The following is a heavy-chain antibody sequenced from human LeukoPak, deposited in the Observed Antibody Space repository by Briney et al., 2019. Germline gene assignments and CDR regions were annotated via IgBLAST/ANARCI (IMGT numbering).Heavy chain of an antibody. J-gene: IGHJ3*01. V-gene: IGHV3-23*01. Sequence: GGSLRLSCAASGFNFRDAAMTWVRQAQGKGMEWVSLISFSGDHSYYADSVKGRFTISRDNSKNTLSLQMNSLRVEDTAIYYWAKDIQLSTWGLGTMVTVSS. CDR1: GFNFRDAA. CDR3: AKDIQLST. CDR2: ISFSGDHS. D-gene: IGHD5-24*01.